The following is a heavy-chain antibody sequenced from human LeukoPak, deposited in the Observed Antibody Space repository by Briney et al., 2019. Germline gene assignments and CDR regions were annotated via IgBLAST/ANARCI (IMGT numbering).Heavy chain of an antibody. CDR1: GFTFSSYA. V-gene: IGHV3-23*01. CDR3: AKAPRGVTPNYFDY. Sequence: GGALSLSCAASGFTFSSYAMCGVRQAPGKGVEGVSAISCSGGSTYYADSVKGRFTISRDNSKNTLYLQMNSLRAEDTAVYYCAKAPRGVTPNYFDYWGQGTLVTVSS. CDR2: ISCSGGST. J-gene: IGHJ4*02. D-gene: IGHD2-21*02.